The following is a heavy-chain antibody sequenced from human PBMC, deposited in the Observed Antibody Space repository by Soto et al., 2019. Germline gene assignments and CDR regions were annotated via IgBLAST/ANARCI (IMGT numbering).Heavy chain of an antibody. J-gene: IGHJ6*02. CDR3: ARVLAPLYYYFWSVSLSYYGMDV. Sequence: GASVKVSCKASGYTFTSYDINWVRQATGQGLEWMGWMNPNSGNTGYAQKFQGRVTMTRNTSTSTVYMELSSLRSEDTAVYYCARVLAPLYYYFWSVSLSYYGMDVWGQGTTVTVSS. V-gene: IGHV1-8*01. D-gene: IGHD3-3*01. CDR2: MNPNSGNT. CDR1: GYTFTSYD.